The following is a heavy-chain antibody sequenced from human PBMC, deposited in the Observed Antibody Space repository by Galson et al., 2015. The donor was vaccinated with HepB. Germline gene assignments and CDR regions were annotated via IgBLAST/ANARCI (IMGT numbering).Heavy chain of an antibody. V-gene: IGHV6-1*01. D-gene: IGHD2-2*01. J-gene: IGHJ3*02. CDR3: ARGRYCSSTSCHAVEYAFDI. CDR1: GDSVSSNSAA. Sequence: CAISGDSVSSNSAAWNWIRQSPSRGLEWLGRTYYRSKWYNDYAVSVRSRITINPDTSKNQFSLQLNSVTPEDTAVYYCARGRYCSSTSCHAVEYAFDIWGQGTMVTVSS. CDR2: TYYRSKWYN.